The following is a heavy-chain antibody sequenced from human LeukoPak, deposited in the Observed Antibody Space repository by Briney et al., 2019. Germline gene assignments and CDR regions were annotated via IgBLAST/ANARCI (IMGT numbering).Heavy chain of an antibody. Sequence: KLSETLSLTCAVYGGSFSGYYWSWIRQPPGKGLEWIGEINHSGSTNYNPSLKSRVTISVDTSKDQFSLKLSSVTAADTAVYYCARGDRPGYDYWGQGTLVTVSS. J-gene: IGHJ4*02. CDR1: GGSFSGYY. D-gene: IGHD1-14*01. V-gene: IGHV4-34*01. CDR2: INHSGST. CDR3: ARGDRPGYDY.